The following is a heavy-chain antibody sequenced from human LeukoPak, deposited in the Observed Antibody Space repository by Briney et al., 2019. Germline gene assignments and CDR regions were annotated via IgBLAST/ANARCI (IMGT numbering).Heavy chain of an antibody. CDR1: GGTFSSYA. CDR2: IIPILGIA. Sequence: SVKVSCKASGGTFSSYAVSWVRQAPGQGLEWMGRIIPILGIANYAQKFQGRVTITADKSTSTAYMELRSLRSDDTAVCYCARAVRGVVYYYYYYYMDVWGKGTTVTVSS. V-gene: IGHV1-69*04. J-gene: IGHJ6*03. CDR3: ARAVRGVVYYYYYYYMDV. D-gene: IGHD3-10*01.